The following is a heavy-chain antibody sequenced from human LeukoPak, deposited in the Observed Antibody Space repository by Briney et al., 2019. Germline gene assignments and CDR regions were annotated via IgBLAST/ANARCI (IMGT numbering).Heavy chain of an antibody. D-gene: IGHD6-13*01. CDR1: GYTFTSYY. Sequence: ASVKASCKASGYTFTSYYIHWVRQAPGQGLEWMGIFNPSGGGTTYAQKFQGRVTMTSDMSTSTVYMELSSLRSGDTAVYYCARETDIASAANYFDYWGQGTLVTVSS. J-gene: IGHJ4*02. CDR3: ARETDIASAANYFDY. CDR2: FNPSGGGT. V-gene: IGHV1-46*01.